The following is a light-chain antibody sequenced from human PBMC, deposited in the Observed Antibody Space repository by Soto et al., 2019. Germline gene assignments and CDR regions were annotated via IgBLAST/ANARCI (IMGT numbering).Light chain of an antibody. CDR1: SSDVGSYNL. CDR2: EGS. J-gene: IGLJ1*01. CDR3: CSYAGSSTLYV. V-gene: IGLV2-23*01. Sequence: QSALTQPASVSGSPGQSITISCTGTSSDVGSYNLVSWYQQHPGKAPKLMIYEGSKRPSGVSNHFSGSKSGNTASLTISGLQAEDEADYYCCSYAGSSTLYVFGTGTKLTVL.